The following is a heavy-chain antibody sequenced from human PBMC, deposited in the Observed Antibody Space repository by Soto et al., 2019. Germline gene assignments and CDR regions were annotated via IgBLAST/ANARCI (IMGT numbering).Heavy chain of an antibody. J-gene: IGHJ4*02. D-gene: IGHD6-19*01. CDR3: ARGLAVAGTTENYFDY. Sequence: GGSLRLSCAASGFTFSSYAMHWVRQAPGKGLEWVAVISYDGSNKYYADSVKGRFTISRDNSKNTLYLQMNSLRAEDTAVYYCARGLAVAGTTENYFDYWGQGTLVTVSS. CDR2: ISYDGSNK. V-gene: IGHV3-30-3*01. CDR1: GFTFSSYA.